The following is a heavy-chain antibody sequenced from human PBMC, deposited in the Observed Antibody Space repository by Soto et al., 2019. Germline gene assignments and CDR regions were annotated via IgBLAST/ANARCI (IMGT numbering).Heavy chain of an antibody. V-gene: IGHV1-69*08. CDR3: ARPDFGDYGYFDL. CDR2: IIPALGTT. CDR1: GGPFSSHT. D-gene: IGHD4-17*01. J-gene: IGHJ2*01. Sequence: QDQLVQSGAEVKKPGSSVKVSCKAFGGPFSSHTFSWVRQAPGQGLEWMGRIIPALGTTTYAQKFQGRVTINADESVTTVYMELNSLRTEGTGVYYCARPDFGDYGYFDLWGGGTVVTGSS.